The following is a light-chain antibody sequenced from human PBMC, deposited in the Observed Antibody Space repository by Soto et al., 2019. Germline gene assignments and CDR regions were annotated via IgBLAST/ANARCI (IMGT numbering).Light chain of an antibody. CDR2: GAS. CDR3: QQYGSSPPYT. J-gene: IGKJ2*01. V-gene: IGKV3-20*01. CDR1: QSVSSSY. Sequence: EIVLTQSPGTLSLSPGERATLSCRASQSVSSSYLAWYQQKPGQAPRLLIYGASSRATGIPERLSGSGSGTDFTLTISRLEPEDFAVYYCQQYGSSPPYTFGQGTKLDIK.